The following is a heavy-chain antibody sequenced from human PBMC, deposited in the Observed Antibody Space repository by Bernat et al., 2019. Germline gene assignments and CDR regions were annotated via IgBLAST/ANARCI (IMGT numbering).Heavy chain of an antibody. V-gene: IGHV4-39*01. CDR1: GGSISSSSYY. CDR2: IYYSGST. J-gene: IGHJ4*02. Sequence: QLRLQESGPGLVKPSETLSLTCTVSGGSISSSSYYWGWIRQPPGKGLEWIGSIYYSGSTYYNPSLKSRVTISVDTSKNQFSLKLSSVTAADTAVYYCARHRAGVRYYFDYWGQGTLVTVSS. CDR3: ARHRAGVRYYFDY. D-gene: IGHD2-21*01.